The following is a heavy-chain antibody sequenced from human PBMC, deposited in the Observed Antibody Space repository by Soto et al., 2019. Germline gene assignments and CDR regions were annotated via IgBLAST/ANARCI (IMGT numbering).Heavy chain of an antibody. CDR2: IYYSGST. V-gene: IGHV4-30-4*01. CDR1: GGSIHSGDYY. D-gene: IGHD5-18*01. J-gene: IGHJ3*02. CDR3: ARDLDTAMSRGAFDI. Sequence: QVQLQESGPGLVKPSQTLSLTCTVSGGSIHSGDYYWSWIRQPPGKGLEWIGYIYYSGSTYYNPSLQRRVTISLDTSKNQFSLRLTSVTAADTAVYYCARDLDTAMSRGAFDIWGQGTMVTVSS.